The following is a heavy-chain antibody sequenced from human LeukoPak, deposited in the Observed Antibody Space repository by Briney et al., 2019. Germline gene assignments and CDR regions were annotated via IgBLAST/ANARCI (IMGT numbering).Heavy chain of an antibody. CDR1: GFTYANYA. D-gene: IGHD2-8*02. CDR3: AKGDRGHCTGVKCYPFDY. Sequence: PGGSLRLSCVASGFTYANYAMNWVRQAPGKRLEWVASITGTGGRGGIYYADSVKGRFTISRDNSKNTLFLQMSSLRAEHTAVYHCAKGDRGHCTGVKCYPFDYWGQGTVVTVSS. J-gene: IGHJ4*02. V-gene: IGHV3-23*01. CDR2: ITGTGGRGGI.